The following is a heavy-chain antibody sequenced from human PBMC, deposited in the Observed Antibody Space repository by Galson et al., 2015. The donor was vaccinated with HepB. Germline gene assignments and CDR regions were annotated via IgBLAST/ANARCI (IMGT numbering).Heavy chain of an antibody. D-gene: IGHD3-22*01. CDR1: GFTFSSYW. CDR3: ARRTYYYDSSGYFARALDWYFDL. J-gene: IGHJ2*01. V-gene: IGHV3-7*03. CDR2: IKQDGSEK. Sequence: SLRLSCAASGFTFSSYWMSWVRQAPGKGLEWVANIKQDGSEKYYVDSVKGRFTISRDNAKNSLYLQMNSLRAEDTAVYYCARRTYYYDSSGYFARALDWYFDLWGRGTLVTVSS.